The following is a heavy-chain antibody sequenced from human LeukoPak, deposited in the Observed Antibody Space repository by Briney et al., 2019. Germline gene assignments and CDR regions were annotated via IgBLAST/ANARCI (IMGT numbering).Heavy chain of an antibody. Sequence: GGSLRLSCAASGFTFSSYSMNWVRQAPGKGLEWVSSISSSSSYIYCADSVKGRFTISRDNAKNSLYLQMNSLRAEDTAVYYCARDQKGYYDSSGYSPSHYGMDVWGQGTTVTVSS. CDR2: ISSSSSYI. V-gene: IGHV3-21*01. CDR3: ARDQKGYYDSSGYSPSHYGMDV. D-gene: IGHD3-22*01. CDR1: GFTFSSYS. J-gene: IGHJ6*02.